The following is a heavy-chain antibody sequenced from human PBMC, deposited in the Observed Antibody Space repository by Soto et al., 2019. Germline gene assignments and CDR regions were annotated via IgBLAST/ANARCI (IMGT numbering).Heavy chain of an antibody. CDR3: ARVSPPPDY. V-gene: IGHV3-11*01. CDR2: ISTSGRTI. CDR1: GFTFSDYY. Sequence: QVQLVESGGGLVKPGGSLRLSCAASGFTFSDYYMSWIRQAPGKGLEWVAYISTSGRTINYAASVRGRFTISRDNAKTSRYLQMTSLRAEDTAVYYCARVSPPPDYWGQGTRVTVSS. J-gene: IGHJ4*02.